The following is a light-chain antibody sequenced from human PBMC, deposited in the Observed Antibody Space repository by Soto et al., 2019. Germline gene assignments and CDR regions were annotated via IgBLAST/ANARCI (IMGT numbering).Light chain of an antibody. CDR2: WAS. Sequence: DIVMTQSPDSLAVSLGERATIKCKSSQSVLYSSDNKNYLGWYQQEPGQPPKLIIYWASTRESGVPDRFSGSGSRTDFTLTISSLQAEDVAVYYCQQHYSTPLNFGGGTKVEIK. CDR1: QSVLYSSDNKNY. V-gene: IGKV4-1*01. CDR3: QQHYSTPLN. J-gene: IGKJ4*01.